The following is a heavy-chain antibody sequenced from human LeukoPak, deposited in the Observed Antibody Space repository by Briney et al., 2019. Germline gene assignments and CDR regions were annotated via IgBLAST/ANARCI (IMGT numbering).Heavy chain of an antibody. J-gene: IGHJ4*02. CDR1: GGSFSGYY. V-gene: IGHV4-34*01. Sequence: SETLSLTCAVYGGSFSGYYWSWIRQPPGKGLEWIGEINHSGSTNYNPSLKSRVTISVDTSKNQFSLKLSSVTAADTAVYYCARGCYSSGWYTCPPFDYWGQGTLVTASS. D-gene: IGHD6-19*01. CDR3: ARGCYSSGWYTCPPFDY. CDR2: INHSGST.